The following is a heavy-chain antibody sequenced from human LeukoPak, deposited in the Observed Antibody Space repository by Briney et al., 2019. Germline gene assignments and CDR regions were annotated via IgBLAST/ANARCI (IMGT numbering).Heavy chain of an antibody. CDR3: ARGSGVLPNWFDP. V-gene: IGHV4-34*01. Sequence: SSETLSLTCAVYGGSFSGYFWSWIRQSPGKGLEWIGEINAGGSTNYNPSLKSRVTISLDTSKNQFSLNLTSATAADTAVYYCARGSGVLPNWFDPWGQGTLVSVSS. J-gene: IGHJ5*02. CDR1: GGSFSGYF. CDR2: INAGGST. D-gene: IGHD3-10*01.